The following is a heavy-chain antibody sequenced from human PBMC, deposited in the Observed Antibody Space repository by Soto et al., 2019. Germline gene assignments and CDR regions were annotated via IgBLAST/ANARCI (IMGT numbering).Heavy chain of an antibody. V-gene: IGHV4-31*03. CDR3: ARAVGTWFGEKYYFDY. D-gene: IGHD3-10*01. J-gene: IGHJ4*02. CDR2: IYYSGST. CDR1: GGSISSGGYY. Sequence: SETLSLTCTVSGGSISSGGYYWSWIRQHPGKGLEWIGYIYYSGSTYYNPSLKSRVTISVDTSKNQFSLKLSSVTAADTAVYYCARAVGTWFGEKYYFDYWGQGTLVTVSS.